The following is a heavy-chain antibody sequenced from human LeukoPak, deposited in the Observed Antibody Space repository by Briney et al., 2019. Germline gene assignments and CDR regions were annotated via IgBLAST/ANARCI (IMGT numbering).Heavy chain of an antibody. Sequence: GGSLRLSCAAPGFTFSSYWMHWVRQAPGKGLVWVSRINSDGSSTSYADSVKGRFTISRDNAKNTLYLQMNSLRAEDTAVYYCARAEKSAYTAHNWFDPWGQGTLVTVSS. CDR1: GFTFSSYW. CDR3: ARAEKSAYTAHNWFDP. CDR2: INSDGSST. D-gene: IGHD4-11*01. J-gene: IGHJ5*02. V-gene: IGHV3-74*01.